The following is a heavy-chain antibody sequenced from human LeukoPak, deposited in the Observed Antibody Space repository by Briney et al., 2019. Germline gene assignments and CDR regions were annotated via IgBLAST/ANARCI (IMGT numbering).Heavy chain of an antibody. CDR3: ARRDTAMGYYYYGMDV. CDR2: IYYSGST. V-gene: IGHV4-59*12. J-gene: IGHJ6*02. Sequence: PSETLSLTCTVSGGSISSYYWSWIRQPPGKGLEWIGYIYYSGSTNYNPSLKSRVTISVDTSKNQFSLKLSSVTAADTAVYYCARRDTAMGYYYYGMDVWGQGTTVTVSS. CDR1: GGSISSYY. D-gene: IGHD5-18*01.